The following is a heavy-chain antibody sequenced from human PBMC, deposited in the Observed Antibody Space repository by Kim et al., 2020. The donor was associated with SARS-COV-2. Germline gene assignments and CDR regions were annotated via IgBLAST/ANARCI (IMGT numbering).Heavy chain of an antibody. Sequence: GGSLRLSCVASGFTFSNYGIHWVHQAPGKGLEWLAVISFDGNNEYYADSVKGRFTISRDNSKNTVYLQINSLRAEDTAVFYCAKDLHFYGSGRMGYYYYYYGMDVWGQGTTVTVSS. D-gene: IGHD3-10*01. J-gene: IGHJ6*02. CDR3: AKDLHFYGSGRMGYYYYYYGMDV. CDR1: GFTFSNYG. V-gene: IGHV3-30*18. CDR2: ISFDGNNE.